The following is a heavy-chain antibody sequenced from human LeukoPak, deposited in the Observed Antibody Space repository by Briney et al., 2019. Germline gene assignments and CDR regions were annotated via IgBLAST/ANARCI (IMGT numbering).Heavy chain of an antibody. CDR3: AGLYSSGWPLDY. Sequence: ASVKVPCKASGYTFTSYGISWVRQAPGQGLEWMGWISAYNGNTNYAQKLQGRVTMTTDTSTSTAYMELRSLRSDDTAVYYCAGLYSSGWPLDYWGQGTLVTVSS. CDR1: GYTFTSYG. D-gene: IGHD6-19*01. V-gene: IGHV1-18*01. J-gene: IGHJ4*02. CDR2: ISAYNGNT.